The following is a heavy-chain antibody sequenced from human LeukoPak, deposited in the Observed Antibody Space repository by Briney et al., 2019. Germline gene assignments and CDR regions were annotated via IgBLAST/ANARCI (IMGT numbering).Heavy chain of an antibody. CDR2: INPSGGST. CDR3: AREGIAAAGKDY. D-gene: IGHD6-13*01. CDR1: GYPFTSYY. V-gene: IGHV1-46*03. J-gene: IGHJ4*02. Sequence: ASVKVSCKASGYPFTSYYMHWVRQAPGQGLEWMGIINPSGGSTSYAQKFQGRVTMTRDTSTSTVYMELSSLRSEDTAVYYCAREGIAAAGKDYWGQGTLVTVSS.